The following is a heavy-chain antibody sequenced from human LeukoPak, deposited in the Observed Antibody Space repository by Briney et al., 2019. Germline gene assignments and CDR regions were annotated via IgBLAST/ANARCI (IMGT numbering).Heavy chain of an antibody. CDR2: INTDGSST. V-gene: IGHV3-74*01. D-gene: IGHD2-2*01. J-gene: IGHJ5*02. Sequence: PGGSLRLSCEASGFTFSSYWMHWVRQAPGKGLVWLSRINTDGSSTSYADSVKGRYTISRDNAKNTLYLQMNSLRAEDTAVYYCAREACSSTSCWFDPWGQGTLVTVSS. CDR1: GFTFSSYW. CDR3: AREACSSTSCWFDP.